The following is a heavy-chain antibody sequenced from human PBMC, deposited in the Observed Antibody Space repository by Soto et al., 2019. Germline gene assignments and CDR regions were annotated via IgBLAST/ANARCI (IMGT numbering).Heavy chain of an antibody. CDR1: GFSLTTSGEG. V-gene: IGHV2-5*02. CDR3: ARIPHYDILTGYQNWFDP. D-gene: IGHD3-9*01. J-gene: IGHJ5*02. Sequence: SGPTLVNPTQTLTLTCTFSGFSLTTSGEGVGWIRQPPGKALEWLALIYWDDDKRYSTSLKSRLTISKDTSKSQVVLTMTNMDPVDTATYYCARIPHYDILTGYQNWFDPWGQGTLVTVSS. CDR2: IYWDDDK.